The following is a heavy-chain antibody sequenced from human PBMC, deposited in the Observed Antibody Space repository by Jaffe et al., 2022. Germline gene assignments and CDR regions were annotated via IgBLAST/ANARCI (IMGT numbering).Heavy chain of an antibody. V-gene: IGHV4-61*02. CDR3: ARDFAYYDILTGYSNNWFDP. CDR1: GGSISSGSYY. Sequence: QVQLQESGPGLVKPSQTLSLTCTVSGGSISSGSYYWSWIRQPAGKGLEWIGRIYTSGSTNYNPSLKSRVTISVDTSKNQFSLKLSSVTAADTAVYYCARDFAYYDILTGYSNNWFDPWGQGTLVTVSS. J-gene: IGHJ5*02. D-gene: IGHD3-9*01. CDR2: IYTSGST.